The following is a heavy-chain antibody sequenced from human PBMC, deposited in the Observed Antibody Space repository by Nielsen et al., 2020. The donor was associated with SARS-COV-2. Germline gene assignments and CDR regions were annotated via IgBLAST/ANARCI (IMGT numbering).Heavy chain of an antibody. CDR2: MNPNSGNT. V-gene: IGHV1-8*01. CDR1: GYTFTSYD. J-gene: IGHJ6*03. CDR3: AREVYYYYMDV. Sequence: ASVKVSCKASGYTFTSYDINWVRQATGQGLEWMGWMNPNSGNTGYAQKFQGRVTITADESTSTAYMELSSLRSEDTAVYYCAREVYYYYMDVWGKGTTVTVSS.